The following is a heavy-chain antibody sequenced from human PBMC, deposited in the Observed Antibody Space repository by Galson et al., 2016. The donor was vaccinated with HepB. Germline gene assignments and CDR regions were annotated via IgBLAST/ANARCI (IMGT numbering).Heavy chain of an antibody. CDR2: ISCDGSNK. Sequence: SLRLSCAASGFIFSNYAMHWVRQAPGKGLEWVAVISCDGSNKYYADSVKGRFTISRDNSKNTLYLQMNSLRTEDTAVYYCARELLNWYNYYYYGMDVWGQGTTVTVSS. V-gene: IGHV3-30*04. J-gene: IGHJ6*02. CDR1: GFIFSNYA. CDR3: ARELLNWYNYYYYGMDV. D-gene: IGHD1/OR15-1a*01.